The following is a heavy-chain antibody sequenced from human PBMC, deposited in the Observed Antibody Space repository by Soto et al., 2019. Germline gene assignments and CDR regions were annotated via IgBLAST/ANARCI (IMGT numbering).Heavy chain of an antibody. V-gene: IGHV4-34*01. J-gene: IGHJ4*02. CDR3: ARERNRWFGELLAFDY. CDR2: INHSGST. D-gene: IGHD3-10*01. CDR1: GGSFSGYY. Sequence: PSETLSLTCAVYGGSFSGYYWSWIRQPPGKGLEWIGEINHSGSTNYNPSLKSRVTISVDTSKNQFSLKLSSVTAADTAVYYCARERNRWFGELLAFDYWGQGTLVTVS.